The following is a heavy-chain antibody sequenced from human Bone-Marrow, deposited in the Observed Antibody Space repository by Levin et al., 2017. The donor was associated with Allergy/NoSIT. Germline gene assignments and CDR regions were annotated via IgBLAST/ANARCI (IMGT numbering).Heavy chain of an antibody. V-gene: IGHV3-53*01. CDR1: GFTVRNY. CDR2: IYSGGDT. CDR3: AGDGGVTVGGDY. Sequence: GGSLRLSCAASGFTVRNYMRWFRQAPGKGLEWVSLIYSGGDTRYADSVKGRFTISRDTSRNTLSLQMNSLRNDDTAVYYCAGDGGVTVGGDYWGQGTLVTVSS. D-gene: IGHD1-26*01. J-gene: IGHJ4*02.